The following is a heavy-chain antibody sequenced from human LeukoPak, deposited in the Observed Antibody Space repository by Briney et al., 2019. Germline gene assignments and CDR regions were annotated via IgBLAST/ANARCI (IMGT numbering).Heavy chain of an antibody. CDR2: ISYDGSNK. CDR1: GFTFSSYA. D-gene: IGHD5-18*01. J-gene: IGHJ4*02. V-gene: IGHV3-30*04. CDR3: ARDYSYTWDY. Sequence: PGRSLRLSCAASGFTFSSYAMHWVRQAPGKGLEWVAVISYDGSNKYYADSVKGRFTISRDNSKNTLYLQMNSLRAEDTAVYYCARDYSYTWDYWGQGTLVTVSS.